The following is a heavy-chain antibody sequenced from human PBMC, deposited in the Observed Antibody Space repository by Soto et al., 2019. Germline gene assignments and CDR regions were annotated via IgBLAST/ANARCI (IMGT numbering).Heavy chain of an antibody. CDR1: GFTFSSYG. Sequence: GGSLRLSCAASGFTFSSYGMHWVRQAPGKGLEWVAVIWYDGSNKYYADSVKGRFTISRDNSKNTLYLQMNSLRAEDTAVYYCARDPGIGLGELSLGYFDYWGQGTLVTVSS. CDR2: IWYDGSNK. J-gene: IGHJ4*02. CDR3: ARDPGIGLGELSLGYFDY. V-gene: IGHV3-33*01. D-gene: IGHD3-16*02.